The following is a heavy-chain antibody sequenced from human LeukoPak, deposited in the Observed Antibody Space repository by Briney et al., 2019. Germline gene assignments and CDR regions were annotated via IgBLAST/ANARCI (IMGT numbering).Heavy chain of an antibody. D-gene: IGHD3-22*01. CDR3: ARDGTEDYYDSSGYYKD. J-gene: IGHJ4*02. CDR1: GFTLSSYS. V-gene: IGHV3-21*01. CDR2: ISSSSSYI. Sequence: GGSLRLSCAASGFTLSSYSMNWVRQAPGKGLEWVSSISSSSSYIYYADSVKGRFTISRDNAKNSLYLQMNSLRAEDTAVYYCARDGTEDYYDSSGYYKDWGQGTLVTVSS.